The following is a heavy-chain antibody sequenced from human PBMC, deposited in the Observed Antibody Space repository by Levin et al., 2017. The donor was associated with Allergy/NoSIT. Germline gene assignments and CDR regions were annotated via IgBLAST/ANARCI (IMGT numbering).Heavy chain of an antibody. V-gene: IGHV5-51*01. D-gene: IGHD6-19*01. CDR1: GYSFTTYW. J-gene: IGHJ4*02. Sequence: GGSLRLSCRGSGYSFTTYWIGWVRQMPVKGLEWMGIIYPGDSNTIYSPSFQGQVTISADKSISTAYLQWSSLKASDTAMYYCARSKTSAGYYFDYWGQGTLVTVSS. CDR2: IYPGDSNT. CDR3: ARSKTSAGYYFDY.